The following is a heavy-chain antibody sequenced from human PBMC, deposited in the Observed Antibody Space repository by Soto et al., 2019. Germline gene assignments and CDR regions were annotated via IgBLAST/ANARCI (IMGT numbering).Heavy chain of an antibody. J-gene: IGHJ6*02. CDR1: GFTFSSYS. D-gene: IGHD5-12*01. CDR3: ASMRDGYNTISYYYYGMDV. Sequence: PGGSLRLSCAASGFTFSSYSMNWVRQAPGKGLEWVSYISSSSSTIYYADSVKGRFTISRDNAKNSLYLQMNSLRAEDTAVYYCASMRDGYNTISYYYYGMDVWGQGTTVTVSS. CDR2: ISSSSSTI. V-gene: IGHV3-48*01.